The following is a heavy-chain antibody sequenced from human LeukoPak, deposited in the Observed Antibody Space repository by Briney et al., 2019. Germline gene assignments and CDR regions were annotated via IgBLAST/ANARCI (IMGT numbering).Heavy chain of an antibody. CDR2: ISGSGGST. Sequence: GGSLRLSCAASGFTFSSYAMSWVRQAPGKGLEWVSAISGSGGSTYYADSVKGRFTISRDNSKNTLYLQMNSLRAEDTAVYYCARGMAAAGTVGDYWGQGALVTVSS. D-gene: IGHD6-13*01. V-gene: IGHV3-23*01. J-gene: IGHJ4*02. CDR1: GFTFSSYA. CDR3: ARGMAAAGTVGDY.